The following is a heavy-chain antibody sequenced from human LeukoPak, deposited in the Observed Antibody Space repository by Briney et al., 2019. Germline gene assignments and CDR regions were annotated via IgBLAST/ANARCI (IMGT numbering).Heavy chain of an antibody. V-gene: IGHV4-34*01. Sequence: SSETLSLTCAVYGGSFSGYYWSWIRQPPGKGLEWIGEINHSGSTNYNPSLKSRVTISVDTSKNQFSLKLSSVTAADTAVYYCAIDYYDSSGYHDAFDIWGQGTMVTVSS. CDR1: GGSFSGYY. J-gene: IGHJ3*02. D-gene: IGHD3-22*01. CDR2: INHSGST. CDR3: AIDYYDSSGYHDAFDI.